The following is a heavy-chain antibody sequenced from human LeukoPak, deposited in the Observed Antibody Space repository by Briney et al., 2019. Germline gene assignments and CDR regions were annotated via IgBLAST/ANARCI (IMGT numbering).Heavy chain of an antibody. J-gene: IGHJ5*02. CDR2: IYHSGST. V-gene: IGHV4-38-2*02. Sequence: PSETLPLTCTVSGYSISSGYYWGWIRQPPGKGLEWIGSIYHSGSTYYNPSLKSRVTISVDTSKNQFSLKLSSVTAADTAVYYCARALGYCSSTSLNCWFDPWGQGTLVTVSS. CDR3: ARALGYCSSTSLNCWFDP. CDR1: GYSISSGYY. D-gene: IGHD2-2*01.